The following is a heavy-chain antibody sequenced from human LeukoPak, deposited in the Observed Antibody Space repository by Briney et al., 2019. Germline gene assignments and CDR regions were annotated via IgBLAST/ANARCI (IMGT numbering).Heavy chain of an antibody. CDR2: INSEGSST. CDR1: GFTFRGHW. CDR3: VRGNDH. Sequence: PGGSLRPSCAASGFTFRGHWMYWVRHAPGKGLVWVSRINSEGSSTAYAAFVKGRFTNPRDNDKNTLFLQMNSLRVEDTAVYHCVRGNDHWGQGTLVTVSS. V-gene: IGHV3-74*01. J-gene: IGHJ5*02.